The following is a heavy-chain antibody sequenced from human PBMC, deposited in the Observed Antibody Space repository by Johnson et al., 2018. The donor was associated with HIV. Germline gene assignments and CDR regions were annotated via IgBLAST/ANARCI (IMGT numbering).Heavy chain of an antibody. CDR3: ARDGESQQLPLGDAFDV. D-gene: IGHD6-13*01. CDR2: ISSSDSAI. J-gene: IGHJ3*01. V-gene: IGHV3-11*04. Sequence: QVQLVESGGGLVKPGGSLRLSCGASGFTFSDSYMNWIRQAPGKGLEWVSYISSSDSAIWYADSVKGRFTVSRDNAKNSLYLQMNSLRAEDTAVYYCARDGESQQLPLGDAFDVWGQGTMVIVSS. CDR1: GFTFSDSY.